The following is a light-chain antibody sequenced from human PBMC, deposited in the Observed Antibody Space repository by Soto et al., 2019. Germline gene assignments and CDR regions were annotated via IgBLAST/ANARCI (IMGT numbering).Light chain of an antibody. Sequence: DTQMTQSPSSVSASVGDRVTITCRASQDISRWLAWYQQKPGKAPKLLIYDASSLQGGVPSRFSGSGSGTDFTLTISSLQPEDFATYHCQQTNSFSITFGQGTRLEIK. J-gene: IGKJ5*01. V-gene: IGKV1-12*01. CDR2: DAS. CDR1: QDISRW. CDR3: QQTNSFSIT.